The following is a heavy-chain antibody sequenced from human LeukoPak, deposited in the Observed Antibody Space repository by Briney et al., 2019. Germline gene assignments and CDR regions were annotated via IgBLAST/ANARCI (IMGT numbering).Heavy chain of an antibody. J-gene: IGHJ4*02. CDR3: ARESSSGWYSFDY. Sequence: PAETLSLTCTVSGGSISSYYWSWTRQPPGKGLEGIGYIHFSGSTNYNPSLKGRVTISGDTSKNQFSLKLSSVTAADTAVYYCARESSSGWYSFDYWGQGTLVTVSS. CDR1: GGSISSYY. D-gene: IGHD6-19*01. CDR2: IHFSGST. V-gene: IGHV4-59*12.